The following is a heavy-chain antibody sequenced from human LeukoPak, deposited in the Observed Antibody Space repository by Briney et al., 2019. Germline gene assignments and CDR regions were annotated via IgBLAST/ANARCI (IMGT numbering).Heavy chain of an antibody. CDR1: GGSFSGYY. J-gene: IGHJ4*02. CDR3: ARGLGDGTTGY. Sequence: PSETLSLTCAVYGGSFSGYYWSWIRQHPGKGLEWIGYIYYSGSTYYNPSLKSRVTISVDTSKNQFSLKLSSVTAADTAVYYCARGLGDGTTGYWGQGTLVTVSS. D-gene: IGHD1-1*01. CDR2: IYYSGST. V-gene: IGHV4-31*11.